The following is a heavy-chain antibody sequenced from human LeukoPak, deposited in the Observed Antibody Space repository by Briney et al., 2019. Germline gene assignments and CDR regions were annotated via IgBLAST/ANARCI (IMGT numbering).Heavy chain of an antibody. Sequence: GGSLRLSCAGSGFSFITYSRNWVRQAPGKGLEWVSGITGSGANTYYADSVKGRFTISRDNSKNTLYLRMNSLRAEDTAVYYCYYYDSSGFYPQTKIDYWGQGTLVTVSS. CDR3: YYYDSSGFYPQTKIDY. J-gene: IGHJ4*02. V-gene: IGHV3-23*01. CDR2: ITGSGANT. D-gene: IGHD3-22*01. CDR1: GFSFITYS.